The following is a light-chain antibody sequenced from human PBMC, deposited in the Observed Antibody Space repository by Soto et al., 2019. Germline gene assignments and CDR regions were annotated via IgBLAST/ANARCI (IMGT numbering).Light chain of an antibody. J-gene: IGLJ1*01. Sequence: QSALTQPASVSGSPGQSITISCTGTSSDVGGYNYVSWYQQHPGNAPILMIYEVSNRPSGVSNRFSGSKSGNTASLTISGLQAEDEADYYCSSYTSSSTPCVFGTGTKLTVL. CDR2: EVS. CDR3: SSYTSSSTPCV. V-gene: IGLV2-14*01. CDR1: SSDVGGYNY.